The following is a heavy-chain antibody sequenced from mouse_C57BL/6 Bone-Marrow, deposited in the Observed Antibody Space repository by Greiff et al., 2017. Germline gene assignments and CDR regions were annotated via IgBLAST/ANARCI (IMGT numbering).Heavy chain of an antibody. CDR1: GYSFTGYF. Sequence: VQLQQSGPELVKPGDSVKISCKASGYSFTGYFMNWVMQSHGKSLEWIGRINPYNGDTFYNQKFKGKATLTVDKSSSTAHMELRSLTSEDSAVYYCARGRGYYYGSEGYFDVWGTGTTVTVSS. J-gene: IGHJ1*03. V-gene: IGHV1-20*01. CDR2: INPYNGDT. CDR3: ARGRGYYYGSEGYFDV. D-gene: IGHD1-1*01.